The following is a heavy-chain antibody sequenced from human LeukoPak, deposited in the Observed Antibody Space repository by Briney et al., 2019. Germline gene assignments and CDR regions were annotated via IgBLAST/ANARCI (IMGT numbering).Heavy chain of an antibody. D-gene: IGHD2-2*01. CDR3: ARDRPAAFYYYYGMDV. Sequence: SGTLSLTCTVSGGSISSYYWSWIRQPPGKGLEWIGYIYYSGSTNYNPSLKSRVTISVDTSKNQFSLKLSSVTAADTAVYYCARDRPAAFYYYYGMDVWGQGTTVTVSS. V-gene: IGHV4-59*01. J-gene: IGHJ6*02. CDR2: IYYSGST. CDR1: GGSISSYY.